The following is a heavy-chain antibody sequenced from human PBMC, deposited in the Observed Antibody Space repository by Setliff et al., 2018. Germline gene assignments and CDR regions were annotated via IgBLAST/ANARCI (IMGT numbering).Heavy chain of an antibody. CDR1: GYSFTKYW. J-gene: IGHJ6*03. Sequence: TGESLKISCKAAGYSFTKYWIGWVRQMPGKGLEWMGIIDPADSDTTYSPSSQGQVTISADKSIGTAYLQWSSLKASDTAIYYCARRGWGSSSGDCYSPKGCYYYYMDVWGKGTTVTVSS. CDR2: IDPADSDT. D-gene: IGHD2-21*02. CDR3: ARRGWGSSSGDCYSPKGCYYYYMDV. V-gene: IGHV5-51*01.